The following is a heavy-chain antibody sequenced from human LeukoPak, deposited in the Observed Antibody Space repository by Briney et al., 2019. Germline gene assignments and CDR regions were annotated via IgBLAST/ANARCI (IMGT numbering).Heavy chain of an antibody. CDR1: GGTLSSYS. V-gene: IGHV1-69*02. CDR2: IIPILGIA. J-gene: IGHJ4*02. CDR3: ASPYGGGDCSSYDNLDY. D-gene: IGHD2-21*01. Sequence: SVNVSCKASGGTLSSYSISWERQARGPGHELVGRIIPILGIADYAQKFQGRVTISADKSTSTVYMELSSLRSEDTAAYYCASPYGGGDCSSYDNLDYWGQGTLVTVSS.